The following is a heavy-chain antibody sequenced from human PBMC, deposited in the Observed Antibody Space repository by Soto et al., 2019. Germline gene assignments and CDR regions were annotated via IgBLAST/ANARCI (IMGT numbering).Heavy chain of an antibody. V-gene: IGHV3-33*01. CDR2: IWYDGSNK. Sequence: QVQLVESGGGVVQPGRSLRLSCAASGFTFSSYGMHWVRQAPGKGLEWVAVIWYDGSNKYYADSVKGRFTLSRDNSKNTLYLQMNSLRAEDTAVYYCARDIGWELLSDAFDIWGQGTMVTVSS. J-gene: IGHJ3*02. CDR3: ARDIGWELLSDAFDI. D-gene: IGHD1-26*01. CDR1: GFTFSSYG.